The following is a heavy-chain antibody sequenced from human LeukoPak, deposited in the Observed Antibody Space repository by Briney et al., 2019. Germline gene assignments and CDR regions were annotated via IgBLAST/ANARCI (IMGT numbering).Heavy chain of an antibody. CDR3: ARNKYYYGSRNYGVPNWFDP. V-gene: IGHV4-38-2*02. D-gene: IGHD3-10*01. CDR2: IYRSGST. CDR1: GYSISSGYH. Sequence: PSETLSLTCIVSGYSISSGYHWAWIRQPPGKGLEWIGSIYRSGSTYYNPSLKSRVTISVDTSKNQFSLKMSSVTAADTAVYYCARNKYYYGSRNYGVPNWFDPWGQGTLVTVSS. J-gene: IGHJ5*02.